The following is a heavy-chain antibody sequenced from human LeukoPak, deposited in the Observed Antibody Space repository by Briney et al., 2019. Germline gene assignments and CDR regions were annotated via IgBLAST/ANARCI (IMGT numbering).Heavy chain of an antibody. J-gene: IGHJ6*01. D-gene: IGHD3-9*01. CDR1: RYTLTLLS. CDR2: FDPEDGET. Sequence: GASVTVSFKVSRYTLTLLSMHWVRQAPGKGLEWMGGFDPEDGETIYAQKFQGRVTMTEDTSTDTAYMELSSLRSEDTAVYYCATDRSSGYYDILTGYSAGYGMDVLGRGGTVTVSS. CDR3: ATDRSSGYYDILTGYSAGYGMDV. V-gene: IGHV1-24*01.